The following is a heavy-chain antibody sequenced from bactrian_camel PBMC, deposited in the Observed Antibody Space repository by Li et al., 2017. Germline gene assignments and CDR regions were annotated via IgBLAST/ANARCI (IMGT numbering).Heavy chain of an antibody. Sequence: VQLVESGGGSVQAGGSLRLSCSYSEWTLSPYCMAWFRQAPGKEREGVAAVYAFGGGDTYITDSVKGRFTISQDTTKNTLYLQMNSLQPEDTAMYYCAATFSGGYCSAWAPPSKRRGQGTQVTVS. V-gene: IGHV3S40*01. D-gene: IGHD1*01. CDR2: VYAFGGGDT. CDR1: EWTLSPYC. CDR3: AATFSGGYCSAWAPPSKR. J-gene: IGHJ4*01.